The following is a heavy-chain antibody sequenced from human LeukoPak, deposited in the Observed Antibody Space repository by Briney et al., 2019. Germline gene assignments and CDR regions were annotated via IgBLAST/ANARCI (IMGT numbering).Heavy chain of an antibody. CDR3: ARASAGSSGWSPLLFDP. V-gene: IGHV4-38-2*02. Sequence: SETLSLTCTVSGGSISSGYYWGWIRQPPGKGLEWIGSIYHSGSTYYNPSLKSRVTISVDTSKNQFSLKLSSVTAADTAVYYCARASAGSSGWSPLLFDPWGQGTLVTVSS. D-gene: IGHD6-19*01. J-gene: IGHJ5*02. CDR2: IYHSGST. CDR1: GGSISSGYY.